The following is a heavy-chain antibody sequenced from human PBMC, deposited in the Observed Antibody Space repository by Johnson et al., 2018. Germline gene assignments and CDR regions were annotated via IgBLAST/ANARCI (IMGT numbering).Heavy chain of an antibody. CDR2: IKSKTDGGTT. D-gene: IGHD3-10*01. CDR3: TTDGVYYGSGSYYNLDYYYYMDV. J-gene: IGHJ6*03. V-gene: IGHV3-15*07. CDR1: GFTFSNAW. Sequence: VQLVQSGGGLVKPGGSXRLSCAASGFTFSNAWMNWVRQAPGKGLEWVGRIKSKTDGGTTDYAAPVKGRFTISRDDSKNTLYLQKNSLKTEDTAVYYCTTDGVYYGSGSYYNLDYYYYMDVWGKGTTVTVSS.